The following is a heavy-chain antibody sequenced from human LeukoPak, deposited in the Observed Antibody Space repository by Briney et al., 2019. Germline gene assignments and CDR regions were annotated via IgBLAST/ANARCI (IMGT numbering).Heavy chain of an antibody. V-gene: IGHV4-59*08. D-gene: IGHD5-18*01. CDR3: ARHGQERAMVNPLYYFDY. J-gene: IGHJ4*02. CDR1: GGSISSYS. Sequence: SETLYLTCTVSGGSISSYSWSWIRQPPGKGVEWIGYIYHSGSTNYNPSLKSRVTISVDTSKNQFSLKLTSVTAADAAVYYCARHGQERAMVNPLYYFDYWGQGTLVTVSS. CDR2: IYHSGST.